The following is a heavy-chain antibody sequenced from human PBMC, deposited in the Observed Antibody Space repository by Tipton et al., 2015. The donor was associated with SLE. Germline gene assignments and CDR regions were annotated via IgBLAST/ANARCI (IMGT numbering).Heavy chain of an antibody. D-gene: IGHD3-10*01. V-gene: IGHV4-39*07. CDR3: ARGGSWFDP. Sequence: TLSLTCTVSDGSISSSDYYWGWIRQSPGKGLEWIGTIYYSGSASYNPSLRSRVTISVDTSQNQFSLQLTSVTTADTAVYYCARGGSWFDPWGQGTLVTVSS. CDR2: IYYSGSA. J-gene: IGHJ5*02. CDR1: DGSISSSDYY.